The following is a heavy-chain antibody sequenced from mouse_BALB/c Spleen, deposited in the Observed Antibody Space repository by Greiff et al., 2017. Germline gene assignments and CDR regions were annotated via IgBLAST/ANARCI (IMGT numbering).Heavy chain of an antibody. Sequence: VQRVESGAELARPGASVKLSCKASGYTFTSYWMQWVKQRPGQGLEWIGAIYPGDGDTRYTQKFKGKATLTADKSSSTAYMQLSSLASEDSAVYYCARRGGTGFAYWGQGTLVTVSA. CDR3: ARRGGTGFAY. D-gene: IGHD4-1*01. V-gene: IGHV1-87*01. J-gene: IGHJ3*01. CDR1: GYTFTSYW. CDR2: IYPGDGDT.